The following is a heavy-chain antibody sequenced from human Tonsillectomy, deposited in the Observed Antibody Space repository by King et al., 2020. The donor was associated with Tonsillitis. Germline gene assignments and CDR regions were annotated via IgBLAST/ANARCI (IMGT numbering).Heavy chain of an antibody. CDR2: IFPGDSKT. CDR3: ARADYDSGGYSDAFEI. J-gene: IGHJ3*02. Sequence: QLVQSGAEVKKPGESLKISCQGSGYSFTTYWIGWVRQMPGKGLEWMGIIFPGDSKTRYSPSFQGQVTISADKSISTAYLQWSSLKASATAMYYCARADYDSGGYSDAFEIWGQGTMVTVSS. D-gene: IGHD3-22*01. CDR1: GYSFTTYW. V-gene: IGHV5-51*01.